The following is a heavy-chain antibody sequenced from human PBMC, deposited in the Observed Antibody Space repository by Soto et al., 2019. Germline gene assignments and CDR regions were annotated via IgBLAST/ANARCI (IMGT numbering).Heavy chain of an antibody. V-gene: IGHV3-53*02. CDR1: GFTVSSNY. J-gene: IGHJ3*02. D-gene: IGHD6-19*01. CDR2: IYSGGST. CDR3: ARASPVAGPPDAFDI. Sequence: EVQLVETGGGLIQPGGSLRLSCAASGFTVSSNYMSWVRQAPGKGLEWVSVIYSGGSTYYADSVKGRFTISRDNSKNTLYLQMNSLRAEDTAVYYCARASPVAGPPDAFDIWGQGTMVTVSS.